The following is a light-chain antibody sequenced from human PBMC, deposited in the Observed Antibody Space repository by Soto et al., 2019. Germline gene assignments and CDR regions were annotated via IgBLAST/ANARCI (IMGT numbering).Light chain of an antibody. Sequence: EIVMTQSPATLSVSPGERATLSCRASQSVSSNLAWYQQKPGQAPRLLIYGASTRATGIPARFSGSGSGTEFTLTISSLQSEDFAVYYCQQYNNWPPTFGQGTGLEIK. J-gene: IGKJ5*01. CDR3: QQYNNWPPT. V-gene: IGKV3-15*01. CDR2: GAS. CDR1: QSVSSN.